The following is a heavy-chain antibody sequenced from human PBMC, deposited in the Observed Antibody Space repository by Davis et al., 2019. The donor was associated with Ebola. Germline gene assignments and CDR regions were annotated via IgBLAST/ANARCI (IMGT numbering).Heavy chain of an antibody. V-gene: IGHV5-51*01. J-gene: IGHJ4*02. Sequence: ESLKPSCPASGYIFSNNWIGRVRQLPGKGLEWMGTVYPGDSDTRYNPSFQGQVTMSADKSINTAYLHWSSLKASETTMYYCAKPLYGDYAGINCWGQGTLVTVSS. CDR1: GYIFSNNW. CDR3: AKPLYGDYAGINC. D-gene: IGHD4-23*01. CDR2: VYPGDSDT.